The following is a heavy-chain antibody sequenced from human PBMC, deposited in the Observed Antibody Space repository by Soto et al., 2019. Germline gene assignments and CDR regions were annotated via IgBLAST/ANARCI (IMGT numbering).Heavy chain of an antibody. Sequence: GGSLRLSCAASGFTFSSYAMSWVRQAPGKGLGWVSAISGSGGSTYYADSVKGRFTISRDNSKNTLYLQMNSLRAEDTAVYYCAKRPLWSAVAGYFDYWGQGTRVTVSS. J-gene: IGHJ4*02. CDR3: AKRPLWSAVAGYFDY. CDR1: GFTFSSYA. CDR2: ISGSGGST. V-gene: IGHV3-23*01. D-gene: IGHD6-19*01.